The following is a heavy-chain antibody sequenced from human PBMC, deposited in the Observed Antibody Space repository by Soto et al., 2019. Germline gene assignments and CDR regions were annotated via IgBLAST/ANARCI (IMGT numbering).Heavy chain of an antibody. CDR3: ATDGIYYYGSGSYPNWFDP. CDR1: GYTFTGYY. J-gene: IGHJ5*02. D-gene: IGHD3-10*01. CDR2: INPNSGGT. Sequence: ASVKVSCKASGYTFTGYYMHWVRQAPGQGLEWMGWINPNSGGTNYAQKFQGRVTMTRDTSISTAYMELSRLRSDDTAVYYCATDGIYYYGSGSYPNWFDPWGQGTLVIVSS. V-gene: IGHV1-2*02.